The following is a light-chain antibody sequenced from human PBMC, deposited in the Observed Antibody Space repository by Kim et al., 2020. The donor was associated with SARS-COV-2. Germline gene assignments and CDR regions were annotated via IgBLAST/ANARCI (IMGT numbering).Light chain of an antibody. CDR2: DVS. CDR3: CSYAGSYTFYV. Sequence: QSVTISCTGTSSDVGGYNYVSWYQQHPGKAPKLMIYDVSKRPSGVPDRFSGSKSGNTASLTISGLQAEDEADYYCCSYAGSYTFYVFGTGTRSPS. CDR1: SSDVGGYNY. V-gene: IGLV2-11*01. J-gene: IGLJ1*01.